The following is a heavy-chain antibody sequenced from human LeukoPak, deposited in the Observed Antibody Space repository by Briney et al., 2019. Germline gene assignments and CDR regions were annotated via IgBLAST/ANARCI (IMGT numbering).Heavy chain of an antibody. CDR3: ARSSGTGTFSY. CDR1: GDSISRSTYY. J-gene: IGHJ4*02. D-gene: IGHD6-25*01. Sequence: SETLSLTCTVSGDSISRSTYYWAWIRQPPGKGLEWIGSVYYGRSPYFNPSLASRATISVDTSKNHFSLKMSSVTAADTAVYYCARSSGTGTFSYWGQGTLVTVSS. CDR2: VYYGRSP. V-gene: IGHV4-39*02.